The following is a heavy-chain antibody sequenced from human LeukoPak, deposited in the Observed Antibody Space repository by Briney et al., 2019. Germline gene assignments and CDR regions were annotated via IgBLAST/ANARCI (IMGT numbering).Heavy chain of an antibody. D-gene: IGHD3-10*01. CDR3: ARSLKGYYGSGSYYNL. CDR1: GGSFSGYY. Sequence: PSETLSLTCAVYGGSFSGYYWSWIRQPPGKGLEWIGGINHSGSTNYNPSLKSRVAISVDTSKNQFSLKLSSVTAADTAVYYCARSLKGYYGSGSYYNLWGQGTLVTVSS. CDR2: INHSGST. J-gene: IGHJ4*02. V-gene: IGHV4-34*01.